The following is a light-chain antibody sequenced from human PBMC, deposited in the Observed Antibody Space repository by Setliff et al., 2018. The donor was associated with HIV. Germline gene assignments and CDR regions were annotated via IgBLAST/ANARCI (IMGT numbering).Light chain of an antibody. CDR2: EVS. CDR3: SSYTSSSTXV. Sequence: QPASVSGSPGQSITISCTGTSSDVGGYNYVSWYHQHPGQAPKLMIYEVSHRPSGVSNRFSGSTSGNTASLTISGLQAEDEADYYCSSYTSSSTXVFGTGTKVTVL. J-gene: IGLJ1*01. CDR1: SSDVGGYNY. V-gene: IGLV2-14*01.